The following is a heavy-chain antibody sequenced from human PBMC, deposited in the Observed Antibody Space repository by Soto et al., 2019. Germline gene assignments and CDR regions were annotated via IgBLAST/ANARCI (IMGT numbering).Heavy chain of an antibody. J-gene: IGHJ1*01. CDR1: GYTFTSYG. D-gene: IGHD4-17*01. CDR3: AMDYGDRPEYFKP. CDR2: ISPLKGRT. Sequence: QVQLVQSGPDLKRPGASMKVSCKASGYTFTSYGISWVRQAPGQGLEWMAWISPLKGRTQYSQKAQGRVTLSTDTSSITAYMEMTTLRVDDTAVYYCAMDYGDRPEYFKPWGQGTLVTVS. V-gene: IGHV1-18*04.